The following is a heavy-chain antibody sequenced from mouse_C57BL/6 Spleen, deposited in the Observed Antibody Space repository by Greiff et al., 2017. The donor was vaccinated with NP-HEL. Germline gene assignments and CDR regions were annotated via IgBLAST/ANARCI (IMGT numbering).Heavy chain of an antibody. V-gene: IGHV14-3*01. J-gene: IGHJ3*01. CDR2: LDPATGNT. CDR1: GFTIKNTY. D-gene: IGHD1-1*01. Sequence: EVQLQQSVAELVRPGASVKLSCTASGFTIKNTYMHWVQQRPEQGLEWIGRLDPATGNTQYAPKFQGKATITADTSSSTAYLQLSSLTSEDTAIYYCATNYYGSPAWFAYWGQGTLVTVSA. CDR3: ATNYYGSPAWFAY.